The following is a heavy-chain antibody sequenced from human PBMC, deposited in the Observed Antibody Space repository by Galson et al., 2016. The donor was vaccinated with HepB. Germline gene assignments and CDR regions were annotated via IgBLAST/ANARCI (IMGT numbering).Heavy chain of an antibody. D-gene: IGHD2-15*01. Sequence: SVKVSCKASGYSFFRHTINWVRQAPGQGLEWMGWVSAYTGNTDYARNVRDRVALTTDTSTTTAYMELSDLRSDDTAIYYCARGGDKASLHLDFWGQGTLVSVSS. CDR1: GYSFFRHT. J-gene: IGHJ4*02. CDR3: ARGGDKASLHLDF. CDR2: VSAYTGNT. V-gene: IGHV1-18*04.